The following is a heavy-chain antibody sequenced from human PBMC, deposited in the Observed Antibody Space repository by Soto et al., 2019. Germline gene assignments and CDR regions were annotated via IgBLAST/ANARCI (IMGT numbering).Heavy chain of an antibody. CDR3: ARDGIGGTPFGGSFDY. V-gene: IGHV3-33*01. CDR2: IRFDGTDE. Sequence: GGSLRLSCAASKSIFTGYGMHWVRQTPGKGLEWVAVIRFDGTDEHYADSVKGRFTISRDNSKNMLYLQMNSLRVEDTALYYFARDGIGGTPFGGSFDYWGKGTLVTVP. J-gene: IGHJ4*02. CDR1: KSIFTGYG. D-gene: IGHD1-1*01.